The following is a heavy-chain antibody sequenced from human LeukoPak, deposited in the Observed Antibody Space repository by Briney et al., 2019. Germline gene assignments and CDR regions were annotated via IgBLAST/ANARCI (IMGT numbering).Heavy chain of an antibody. CDR1: GFTFSSYG. V-gene: IGHV3-33*08. CDR3: ARGPGPQGFLCSSTSCYSSPDAFDI. D-gene: IGHD2-2*01. Sequence: PGGSLRLSCAASGFTFSSYGMHWVRQAPAKGRQWVAVIWYGGSNKYYADSVKGRFTISRDNSKSRLYLQMNGLRAEDTAVYYCARGPGPQGFLCSSTSCYSSPDAFDIWGQGTMVTVSS. J-gene: IGHJ3*02. CDR2: IWYGGSNK.